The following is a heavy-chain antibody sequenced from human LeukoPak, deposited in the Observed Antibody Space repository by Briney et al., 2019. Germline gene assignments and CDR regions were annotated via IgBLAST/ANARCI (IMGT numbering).Heavy chain of an antibody. V-gene: IGHV4-30-2*01. D-gene: IGHD3-22*01. CDR2: IYHSGST. CDR1: GGSISSGGYS. CDR3: ARDTSRQYYDSSGYLD. Sequence: SQTLSLTCAVSGGSISSGGYSWSWIRQPPGKGLEWIGYIYHSGSTYYNPSLKSRVTISVDRSKNQFSLKLSSVTAADTAVYYCARDTSRQYYDSSGYLDWGQGTLVTVSS. J-gene: IGHJ4*02.